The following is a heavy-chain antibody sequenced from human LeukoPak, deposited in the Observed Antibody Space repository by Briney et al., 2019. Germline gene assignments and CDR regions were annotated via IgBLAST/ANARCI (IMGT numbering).Heavy chain of an antibody. Sequence: ASVKVSCKASGYTFTNYGISWVRHAPRQGLEWVGCIYVYSGNTNYAQNLQGRVTMTTDTSTSTAYMELRSLRSDDTAVYYCARAPDDYDFWSGPFDYWGRGTLVTVSS. CDR1: GYTFTNYG. V-gene: IGHV1-18*01. J-gene: IGHJ4*02. CDR3: ARAPDDYDFWSGPFDY. CDR2: IYVYSGNT. D-gene: IGHD3-3*01.